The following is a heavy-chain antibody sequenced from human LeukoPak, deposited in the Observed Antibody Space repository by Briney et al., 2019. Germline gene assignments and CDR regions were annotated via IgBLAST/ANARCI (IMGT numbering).Heavy chain of an antibody. CDR2: IYSSGST. Sequence: GGSLRLSCAASGFTFSDHYMNWVRQAPGKGLEWVSVIYSSGSTYYADSVKGRFTISRHNSKNTLYLQMNSLRPEDTAVYYCVYVDTVMATGDYWGQGTLVTVSS. J-gene: IGHJ4*02. V-gene: IGHV3-53*04. D-gene: IGHD5-18*01. CDR3: VYVDTVMATGDY. CDR1: GFTFSDHY.